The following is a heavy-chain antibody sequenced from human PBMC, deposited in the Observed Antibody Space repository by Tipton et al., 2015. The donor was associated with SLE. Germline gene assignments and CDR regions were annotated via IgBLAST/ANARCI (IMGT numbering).Heavy chain of an antibody. D-gene: IGHD6-13*01. Sequence: QLVQSGAEVKKPGESLKISCKGSGYTFTTHRIGWVLQMPVKGLEWMGLIYPGDSDTTYSPSFQVQVLISADKSITTAYLQWRSLKAPDTAMYYCVRHWGSRCSSFDYWGQGTLVTLSS. CDR1: GYTFTTHR. CDR3: VRHWGSRCSSFDY. J-gene: IGHJ4*02. V-gene: IGHV5-51*01. CDR2: IYPGDSDT.